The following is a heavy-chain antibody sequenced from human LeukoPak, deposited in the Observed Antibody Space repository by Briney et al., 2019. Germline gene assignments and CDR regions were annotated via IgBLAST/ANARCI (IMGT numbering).Heavy chain of an antibody. CDR3: ARDKSYYDSSGYYF. CDR2: IRSKAYGGTT. CDR1: GFTFGDYA. V-gene: IGHV3-49*04. Sequence: GGSLRLSCTASGFTFGDYAMTWVRQAPGKGLEWVGFIRSKAYGGTTEYAASVKGRFTISRDDSKSIAYLQMNSLKTEDTAVYYCARDKSYYDSSGYYFWGQGTLVTVSS. J-gene: IGHJ4*02. D-gene: IGHD3-22*01.